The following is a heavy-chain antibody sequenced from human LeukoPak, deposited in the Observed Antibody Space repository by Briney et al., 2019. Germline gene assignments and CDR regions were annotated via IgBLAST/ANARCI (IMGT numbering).Heavy chain of an antibody. D-gene: IGHD3-22*01. CDR3: ARDLDYDSSGYIDY. CDR2: IYSGGST. V-gene: IGHV3-66*01. Sequence: GGSLRLSCAASGFTVSSNYMSWVRQAPGKGLEWVSVIYSGGSTYYADSVKGRFTISRDNSKNTPYLQMNSLRAEDTAVYYCARDLDYDSSGYIDYWGQGTLVTVSS. CDR1: GFTVSSNY. J-gene: IGHJ4*02.